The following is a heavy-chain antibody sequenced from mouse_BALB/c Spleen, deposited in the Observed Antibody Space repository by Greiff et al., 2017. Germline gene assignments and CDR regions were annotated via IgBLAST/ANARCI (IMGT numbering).Heavy chain of an antibody. CDR3: ARGWNYYGSGAMDY. V-gene: IGHV1-7*01. Sequence: QVQLQQSGAELAKPGASVKMSCKASGYTFTSYWMHWVQQRPGQGLEWIGYINPSTGYTEYNQKFKDKATLTADKSSSTAYMQLSSLTSEDSAVYYCARGWNYYGSGAMDYWGQGASVTVSS. CDR1: GYTFTSYW. CDR2: INPSTGYT. J-gene: IGHJ4*01. D-gene: IGHD1-1*01.